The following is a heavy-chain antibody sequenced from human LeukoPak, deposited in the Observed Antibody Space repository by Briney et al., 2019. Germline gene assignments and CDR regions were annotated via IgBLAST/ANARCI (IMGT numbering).Heavy chain of an antibody. Sequence: PGGSLRLSCAASGFTFDDYAMHWVRQAPGKGLEWVSGISWNSGSIGYADSVKGRFTISRDNAKNSLYLQMNSLRAEDTALYYCAKDLNPYYYGSGSYYTDWGQGTLVTVSS. CDR3: AKDLNPYYYGSGSYYTD. J-gene: IGHJ4*02. D-gene: IGHD3-10*01. CDR1: GFTFDDYA. CDR2: ISWNSGSI. V-gene: IGHV3-9*01.